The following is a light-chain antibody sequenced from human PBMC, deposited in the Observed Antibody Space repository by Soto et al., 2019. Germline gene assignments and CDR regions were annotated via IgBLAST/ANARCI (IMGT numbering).Light chain of an antibody. J-gene: IGLJ1*01. CDR1: SGDVGGYIY. V-gene: IGLV2-14*01. Sequence: QSALTQPASVSGSPGQSITISCTGTSGDVGGYIYVSWCQQHPGKAPKLMIYDVTSRPSGVSYRFSGSKSGNTASLTISGLQAEDEADYYCSSYTTSSSYVFXTGTKVTVL. CDR3: SSYTTSSSYV. CDR2: DVT.